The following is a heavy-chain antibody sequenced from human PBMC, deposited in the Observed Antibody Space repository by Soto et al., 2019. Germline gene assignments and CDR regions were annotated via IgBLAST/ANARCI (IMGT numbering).Heavy chain of an antibody. CDR1: GGTFSSYT. Sequence: QVQLVQSGAEVKKPGSSVKVSCKASGGTFSSYTISWVRQAPGQGLEWMGRIIPILGIANYAQKFQGRVTITADKSTSTAYMEMSSLRSEDTAVYYCARGGSGVCSGGSCPEYDAFDIWGQGTMVTVSS. J-gene: IGHJ3*02. CDR2: IIPILGIA. CDR3: ARGGSGVCSGGSCPEYDAFDI. V-gene: IGHV1-69*02. D-gene: IGHD2-15*01.